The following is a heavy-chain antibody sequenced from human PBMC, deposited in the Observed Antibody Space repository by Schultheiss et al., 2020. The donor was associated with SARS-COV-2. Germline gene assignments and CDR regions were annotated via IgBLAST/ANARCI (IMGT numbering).Heavy chain of an antibody. CDR2: IYYSGST. D-gene: IGHD4-17*01. V-gene: IGHV4-59*01. CDR3: VREGDYGDYHTFAS. Sequence: SETLSLTCTVSGGSISPYYWSWIRQPPGKGLEWIGYIYYSGSTNYNPSLKSRVTISVDTSKKQFSLKLSSVTAADTAVYYCVREGDYGDYHTFASWGQGTLVTVSS. J-gene: IGHJ5*01. CDR1: GGSISPYY.